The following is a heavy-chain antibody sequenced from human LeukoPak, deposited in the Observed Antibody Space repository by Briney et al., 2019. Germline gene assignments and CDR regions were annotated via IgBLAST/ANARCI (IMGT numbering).Heavy chain of an antibody. CDR1: GFTVSSNY. J-gene: IGHJ4*02. D-gene: IGHD2-2*01. V-gene: IGHV3-53*01. Sequence: GGSLRLSCAASGFTVSSNYMSWVRRAPGKGLEWVSVIYSGGSTYYADSVKGRFTISRDNSKNTLYLQMNSLRAEDTAVYYCAKVMPLYQLQWGLYDYWGQGTLVTVSS. CDR3: AKVMPLYQLQWGLYDY. CDR2: IYSGGST.